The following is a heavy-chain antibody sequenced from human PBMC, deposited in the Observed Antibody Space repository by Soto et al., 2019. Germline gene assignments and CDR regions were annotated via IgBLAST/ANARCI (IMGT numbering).Heavy chain of an antibody. J-gene: IGHJ6*02. CDR1: GGSFSGYY. D-gene: IGHD6-19*01. CDR3: ARDHRYSSGWYRSYYYYGMEV. CDR2: INHSGST. V-gene: IGHV4-34*01. Sequence: SETLSLTCAVYGGSFSGYYWSCIRQPPGKGLEWIGEINHSGSTNYNPSLKSRVTISVDTSKNQFSLKLSSVTAADTAVYYCARDHRYSSGWYRSYYYYGMEVWGQGTTLTVSS.